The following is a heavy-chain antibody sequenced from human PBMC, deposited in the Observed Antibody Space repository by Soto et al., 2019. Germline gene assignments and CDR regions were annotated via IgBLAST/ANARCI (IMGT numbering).Heavy chain of an antibody. D-gene: IGHD3-16*02. CDR3: AKDRIPMITFGGVIVIPSGYFDY. V-gene: IGHV3-23*01. CDR2: ISGSGGST. Sequence: EVQLLESGGGLVQPGGSLRLSCAASGFTFSSYAMSWVRQAPGKGLEWVSAISGSGGSTYYADSVKGRFTISRDNSKNTLYLQMNSLRAEDTAVYYCAKDRIPMITFGGVIVIPSGYFDYWGQGTLVTVSS. CDR1: GFTFSSYA. J-gene: IGHJ4*02.